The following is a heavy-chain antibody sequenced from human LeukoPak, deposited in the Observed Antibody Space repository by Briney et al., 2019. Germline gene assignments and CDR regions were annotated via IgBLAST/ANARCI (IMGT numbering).Heavy chain of an antibody. D-gene: IGHD1-14*01. CDR3: ARDPRRHRGAFDI. Sequence: GGSLRLSCAASGLTFSSYGMNWVRQAPGQGLEWVSYIRSDSSNIYYADSVNGRFTISRDNAKNSLYLQMNSLRAEDTAVYYCARDPRRHRGAFDIWGQGTMVSVSS. CDR2: IRSDSSNI. J-gene: IGHJ3*02. CDR1: GLTFSSYG. V-gene: IGHV3-48*01.